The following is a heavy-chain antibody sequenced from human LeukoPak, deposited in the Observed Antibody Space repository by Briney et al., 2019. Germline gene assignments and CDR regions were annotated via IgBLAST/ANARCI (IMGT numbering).Heavy chain of an antibody. CDR1: GYTFTSYG. D-gene: IGHD3-3*01. CDR2: ISAYNGNT. J-gene: IGHJ6*02. Sequence: GASVKVSCKASGYTFTSYGISWVRQAPGQGLEWMGWISAYNGNTNYAQKLQGRVTMTTDTSTGTAYMELRSLRSDDTAVYYCARGWSGYPNYYYYGMDVWGQGTTVTVSS. V-gene: IGHV1-18*01. CDR3: ARGWSGYPNYYYYGMDV.